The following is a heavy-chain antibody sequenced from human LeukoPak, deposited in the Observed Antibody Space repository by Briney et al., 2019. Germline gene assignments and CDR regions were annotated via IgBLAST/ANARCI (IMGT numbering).Heavy chain of an antibody. CDR3: ARDPINFSKRDSSGYSHDAFDI. V-gene: IGHV3-30-3*01. CDR1: GFTFSSYA. J-gene: IGHJ3*02. CDR2: ISYDGSNK. Sequence: GGSLRLSCAASGFTFSSYAMHWVRQAPGKGLEWVAVISYDGSNKYYADSVKGRFTISRDNSKNTLYLQMNSLRAEDTAVYYCARDPINFSKRDSSGYSHDAFDIWGQGTMVTVSS. D-gene: IGHD3-22*01.